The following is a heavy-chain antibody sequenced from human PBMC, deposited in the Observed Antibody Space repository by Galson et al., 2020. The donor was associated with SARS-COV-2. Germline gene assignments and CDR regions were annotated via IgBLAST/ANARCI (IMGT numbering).Heavy chain of an antibody. CDR1: GFTFSSYA. CDR3: AKDPGITMIVVEYYYYGMDV. D-gene: IGHD3-22*01. J-gene: IGHJ6*02. Sequence: GGSLRLSCAASGFTFSSYAMSWVRQAPGKGLEWVSAISGSGGSTYYADSVKGRFTIPRDNSKNTLYLQMNSLRAEDTAVYYCAKDPGITMIVVEYYYYGMDVWGQGTTVTVSS. CDR2: ISGSGGST. V-gene: IGHV3-23*01.